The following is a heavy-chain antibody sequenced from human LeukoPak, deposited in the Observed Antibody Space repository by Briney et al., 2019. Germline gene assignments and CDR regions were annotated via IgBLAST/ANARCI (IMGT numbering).Heavy chain of an antibody. CDR2: INPDSGDT. J-gene: IGHJ4*02. CDR3: AREVGYLLGEYRLGF. D-gene: IGHD3-10*01. V-gene: IGHV1-2*02. Sequence: VASVKVSCKASGYSITGYYMHWVRQAPGQGLECMGWINPDSGDTKYAQKFQGRVTMTRDTSISTAYMEVSRLRFDDTAMYYCAREVGYLLGEYRLGFWGPGTLVTVSS. CDR1: GYSITGYY.